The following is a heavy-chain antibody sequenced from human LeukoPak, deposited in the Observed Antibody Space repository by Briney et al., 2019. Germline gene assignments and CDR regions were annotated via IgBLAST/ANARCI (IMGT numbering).Heavy chain of an antibody. J-gene: IGHJ4*02. V-gene: IGHV3-74*01. CDR3: ASRPYVILKGPSFDY. D-gene: IGHD3-16*01. CDR1: GVSYTNDW. Sequence: GGSLRLSCTASGVSYTNDWKHWIRQAPGKGLVWVSRINRDGRSTTYADSVKGRFTIFRDNAKNSLYMQMNSLSADDTAVYYCASRPYVILKGPSFDYWGQGTLVTVSS. CDR2: INRDGRST.